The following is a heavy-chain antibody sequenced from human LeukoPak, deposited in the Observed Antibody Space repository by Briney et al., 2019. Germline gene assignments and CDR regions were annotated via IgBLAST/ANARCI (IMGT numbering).Heavy chain of an antibody. J-gene: IGHJ6*02. CDR3: ARDTADTAMASKYYYYGMDV. CDR1: GGSFSGYY. V-gene: IGHV4-34*01. Sequence: SETLSLTCAVYGGSFSGYYWSWIRQPPGKGLEWIGEINHSGSTNYNPSLKSRVTMSVDTSKNQFSLKLSSVTAADTAVYYCARDTADTAMASKYYYYGMDVWGQGTTVTVSS. CDR2: INHSGST. D-gene: IGHD5-18*01.